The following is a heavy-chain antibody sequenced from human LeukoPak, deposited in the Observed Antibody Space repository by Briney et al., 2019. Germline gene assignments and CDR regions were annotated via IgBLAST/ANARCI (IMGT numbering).Heavy chain of an antibody. CDR1: GITLSNYG. CDR3: AKRGAVIRVILVGFHKEAYYFDS. CDR2: ISDSGGRT. D-gene: IGHD3-22*01. J-gene: IGHJ4*02. Sequence: GGSLRLSCAVSGITLSNYGIRWVRQAPGKGLGWVAGISDSGGRTNYADSVKGRFTISRDDPKNTLYLQMNSLRAEDTAVYFCAKRGAVIRVILVGFHKEAYYFDSWGQGALVTVSS. V-gene: IGHV3-23*01.